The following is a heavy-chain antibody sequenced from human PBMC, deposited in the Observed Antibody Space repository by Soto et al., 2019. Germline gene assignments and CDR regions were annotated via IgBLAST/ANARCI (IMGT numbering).Heavy chain of an antibody. CDR3: ARDVEGMATTPLIRVDRSGGFDY. D-gene: IGHD5-12*01. Sequence: GGSLRLSCAASEFTFDKYYMTWVRQAPGKGPEWVANIKPDGSEQYYVDSVKGRFTISRDNSKNTLYLQMNSLRAEDTAVYYCARDVEGMATTPLIRVDRSGGFDYWGQGTLVTVSS. CDR2: IKPDGSEQ. J-gene: IGHJ4*02. CDR1: EFTFDKYY. V-gene: IGHV3-7*01.